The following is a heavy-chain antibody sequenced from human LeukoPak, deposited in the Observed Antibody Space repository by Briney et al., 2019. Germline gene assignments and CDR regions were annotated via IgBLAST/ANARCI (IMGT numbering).Heavy chain of an antibody. CDR2: INPNTGGT. D-gene: IGHD2-2*01. CDR3: AREGSLPQMSRVVPPDAFDI. J-gene: IGHJ3*02. Sequence: ASVKVSCKASGYTFTGYYMHWVRQAPGQGLEWMGWINPNTGGTNYAQKFQGWVTMTRDTSISTAYMELSRLRSDDTAVYYCAREGSLPQMSRVVPPDAFDIWGQGTMVTVSS. CDR1: GYTFTGYY. V-gene: IGHV1-2*04.